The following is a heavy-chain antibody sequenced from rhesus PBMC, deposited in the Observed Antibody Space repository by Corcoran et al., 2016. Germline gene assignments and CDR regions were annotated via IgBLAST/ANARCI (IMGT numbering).Heavy chain of an antibody. CDR1: GYSISSGYY. CDR3: ARVGSSWSEWDTVGTEWYFDL. D-gene: IGHD5-42*01. J-gene: IGHJ2*01. V-gene: IGHV4S14*01. Sequence: QVQLQESGPGLVKPSETLSLTCAVSGYSISSGYYWGWIRQPPGKGTEWIGGSYGSGGSNYLNPSLKSRVTLSVDTSKNQFSLKLSSVTAADTAVYYCARVGSSWSEWDTVGTEWYFDLWGPGTPITISS. CDR2: SYGSGGSN.